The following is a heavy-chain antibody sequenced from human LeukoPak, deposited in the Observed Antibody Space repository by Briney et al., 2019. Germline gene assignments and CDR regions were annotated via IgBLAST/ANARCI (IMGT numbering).Heavy chain of an antibody. CDR2: ISYDGSNT. CDR3: ARELSGTTSYYFDY. Sequence: GGSLRLSCAASGFTFSSYGMHWVRQAPGKGLEWVAVISYDGSNTYYADSVKGRFTISRDNSKNMLYLQMNSLRAEDTAVYYCARELSGTTSYYFDYWGQGTLVTVSS. D-gene: IGHD1-7*01. CDR1: GFTFSSYG. V-gene: IGHV3-30*03. J-gene: IGHJ4*02.